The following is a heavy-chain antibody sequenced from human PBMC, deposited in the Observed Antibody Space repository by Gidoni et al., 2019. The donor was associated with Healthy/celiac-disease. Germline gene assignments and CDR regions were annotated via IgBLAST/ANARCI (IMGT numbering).Heavy chain of an antibody. J-gene: IGHJ5*02. CDR3: ARGVYGSGSSGWFDP. D-gene: IGHD3-10*01. CDR1: GGSFSGYY. CDR2: INHSGST. V-gene: IGHV4-34*01. Sequence: QVQLQQWGAGLLKPSETLSLTCAVYGGSFSGYYWSWIRQPPGKGLEWIGEINHSGSTNYNPSLKSRVTISVDTSKNQFSLKLSSVTAADTAVYYCARGVYGSGSSGWFDPWGQGTLVTVSS.